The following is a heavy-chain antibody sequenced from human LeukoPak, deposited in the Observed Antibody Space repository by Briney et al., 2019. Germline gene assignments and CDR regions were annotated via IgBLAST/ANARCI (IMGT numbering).Heavy chain of an antibody. CDR2: ISAYNGNT. CDR3: ARDLITMVRGVIFGPSNPYNWFDP. V-gene: IGHV1-18*01. D-gene: IGHD3-10*01. J-gene: IGHJ5*02. Sequence: GASVKVSCKASGYTFTSYGISWVRQAPGQGLEWMGWISAYNGNTNYAQKLQGRVTMTTDTSTSTAYMELRSLRSDDTAVYYCARDLITMVRGVIFGPSNPYNWFDPWGQGTLVTVSS. CDR1: GYTFTSYG.